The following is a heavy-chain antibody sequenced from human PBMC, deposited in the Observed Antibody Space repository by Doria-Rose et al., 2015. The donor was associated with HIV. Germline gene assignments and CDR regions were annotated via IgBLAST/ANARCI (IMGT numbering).Heavy chain of an antibody. D-gene: IGHD6-13*01. Sequence: ESGPVLVKPTETLTLTCTVSGVSLSSPGMGVSWIRQPPGKALEWPAYIFSDDERSYKTSLKSRLTISRGTSKGQVVLTMTDMDPVDTATYYCARIKSSRWYHKYYFDFWGQGTLVIVSA. CDR2: IFSDDER. J-gene: IGHJ4*02. V-gene: IGHV2-26*01. CDR3: ARIKSSRWYHKYYFDF. CDR1: GVSLSSPGMG.